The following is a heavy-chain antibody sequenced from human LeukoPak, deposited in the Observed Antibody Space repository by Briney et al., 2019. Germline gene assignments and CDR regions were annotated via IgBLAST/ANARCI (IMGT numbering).Heavy chain of an antibody. Sequence: PSETLSLTCTASGGSISSSGYYWGWVRQPPGKGLEWIASINYSGTTYYNPSLKSRVTISEDRSKNQFSLKLSSVTAADTAVYYCARLRDGRWLLEYWGQGTLVTVSS. V-gene: IGHV4-39*01. CDR3: ARLRDGRWLLEY. CDR2: INYSGTT. CDR1: GGSISSSGYY. D-gene: IGHD5-24*01. J-gene: IGHJ4*02.